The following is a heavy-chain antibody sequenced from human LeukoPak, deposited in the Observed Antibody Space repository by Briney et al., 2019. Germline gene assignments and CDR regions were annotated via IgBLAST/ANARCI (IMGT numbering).Heavy chain of an antibody. CDR1: GFTVSSYG. J-gene: IGHJ4*02. D-gene: IGHD3-10*01. V-gene: IGHV3-23*01. Sequence: GGSLRLSCEVSGFTVSSYGMSWVRQAPGKGLEWVSAIRSSGGSTYYADSVKGRFTISRDISKNTLYLQMDSLRPEDTAIYYCAKLTSGSYSGYWGQGTLVTVSS. CDR2: IRSSGGST. CDR3: AKLTSGSYSGY.